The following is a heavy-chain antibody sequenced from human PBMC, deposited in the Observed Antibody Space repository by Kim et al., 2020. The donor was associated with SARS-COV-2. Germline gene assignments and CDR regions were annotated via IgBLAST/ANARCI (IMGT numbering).Heavy chain of an antibody. J-gene: IGHJ4*02. V-gene: IGHV4-31*02. D-gene: IGHD1-26*01. Sequence: YNPSLKRRVTISVDTPKNQFSLKLSSVTAADTAVYYCARVVGGSYYVVDYWGQGTLVTVSS. CDR3: ARVVGGSYYVVDY.